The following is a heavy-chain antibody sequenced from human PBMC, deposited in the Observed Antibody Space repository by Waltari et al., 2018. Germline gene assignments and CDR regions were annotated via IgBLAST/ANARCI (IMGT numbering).Heavy chain of an antibody. D-gene: IGHD5-12*01. V-gene: IGHV5-10-1*03. CDR2: MDPNDPSN. Sequence: DVQLVQSGTEVKKPGESLTTSCKGSGYSFTDYWIIWVRHKPGKGLEWMGSMDPNDPSNNDSPSFQGHVTMSTDKSTRTAYLQWSSLQASDTAIYYCARRDYSGYDETFDHWGQGTQVTVSS. CDR3: ARRDYSGYDETFDH. CDR1: GYSFTDYW. J-gene: IGHJ4*02.